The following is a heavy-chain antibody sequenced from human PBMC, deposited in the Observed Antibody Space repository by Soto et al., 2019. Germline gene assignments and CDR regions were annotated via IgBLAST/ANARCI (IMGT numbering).Heavy chain of an antibody. CDR3: AKDCGNSFFDY. V-gene: IGHV3-30*18. J-gene: IGHJ4*02. CDR2: ISYDGSNK. D-gene: IGHD2-21*02. CDR1: GFTFSSYG. Sequence: QVQLVESGGGVVQPGRSLRLSCAASGFTFSSYGMHWVRQAPGKGLEWVAVISYDGSNKYYADSVKGRFTISRDNSKNTLYLQMNSLRAEDTAVYYCAKDCGNSFFDYWGQGTLVTVSS.